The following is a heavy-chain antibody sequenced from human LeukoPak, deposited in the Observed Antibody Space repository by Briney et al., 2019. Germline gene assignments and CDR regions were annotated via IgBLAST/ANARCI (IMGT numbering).Heavy chain of an antibody. CDR2: IYYSGCT. CDR3: AGGYCSGGSCYILDY. CDR1: GGSISSYY. J-gene: IGHJ4*02. Sequence: SETLSLTCTVSGGSISSYYWSWIRQPPGKGLEWIGYIYYSGCTNYNPSLKSRVTISVDTSKNQFSLKLSSVTAADTAVYYCAGGYCSGGSCYILDYWGQGTLVTVSS. V-gene: IGHV4-59*01. D-gene: IGHD2-15*01.